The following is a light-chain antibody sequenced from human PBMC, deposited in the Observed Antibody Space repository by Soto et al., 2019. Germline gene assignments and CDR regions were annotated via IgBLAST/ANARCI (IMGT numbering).Light chain of an antibody. CDR1: SSDVGGYNY. J-gene: IGLJ2*01. CDR2: DVS. Sequence: QSALTQPASVSGSPGQSITISCTGTSSDVGGYNYVSWYQQHPGKAPKLMIYDVSNRPSGVSNRFSGYKSVNTASLTISGLQAEDVSDYYCSSYTSSSTLVVFGGGTQLTVL. CDR3: SSYTSSSTLVV. V-gene: IGLV2-14*01.